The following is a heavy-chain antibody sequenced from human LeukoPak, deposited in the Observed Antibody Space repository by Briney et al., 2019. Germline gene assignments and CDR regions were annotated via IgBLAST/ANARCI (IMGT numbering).Heavy chain of an antibody. CDR3: AKRKGSAFDI. V-gene: IGHV3-23*01. CDR1: GFTFSSYA. Sequence: GGSLRLSCAASGFTFSSYAMSWVRQAPGKGLKWVSSISGSGGSAYYADSVKGRFTISRDNSKSTLYLQMNSLRAEDTAVYYCAKRKGSAFDIWGQGTMVTVSS. J-gene: IGHJ3*02. D-gene: IGHD3-10*01. CDR2: ISGSGGSA.